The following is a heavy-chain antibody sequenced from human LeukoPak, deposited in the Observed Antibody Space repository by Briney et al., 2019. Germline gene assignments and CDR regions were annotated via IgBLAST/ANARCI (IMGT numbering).Heavy chain of an antibody. CDR1: GGSISSGDYY. Sequence: PSQTLSLTCTVSGGSISSGDYYWSWIRQPPGKGLEWIGYIYYSGSTYYNPSLKSRVTISVDTSKNQFSLKLSFVTAADTAVYYCARDQYGGDYYDSSGEYWGQGTLVTVSS. D-gene: IGHD3-22*01. J-gene: IGHJ4*02. V-gene: IGHV4-30-4*01. CDR3: ARDQYGGDYYDSSGEY. CDR2: IYYSGST.